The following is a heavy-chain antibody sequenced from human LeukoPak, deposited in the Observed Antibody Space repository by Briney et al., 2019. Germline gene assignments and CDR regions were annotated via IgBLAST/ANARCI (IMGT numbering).Heavy chain of an antibody. D-gene: IGHD3-10*01. CDR1: GFIFNIYA. V-gene: IGHV3-30*01. CDR2: TSTEGSDK. CDR3: ARSAGGAFDI. J-gene: IGHJ3*02. Sequence: GGSLRLSCEASGFIFNIYAMHGFRQAPGKGLEWVVLTSTEGSDKYNAGSVKGRFTISRDNFKHTVYLQMNSLRPEDTAIYYCARSAGGAFDIWGQGTMVTVSS.